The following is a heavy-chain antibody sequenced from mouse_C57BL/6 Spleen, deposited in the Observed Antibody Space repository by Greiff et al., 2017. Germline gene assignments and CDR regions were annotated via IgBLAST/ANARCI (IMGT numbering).Heavy chain of an antibody. V-gene: IGHV1-26*01. CDR1: GYTFTDYY. Sequence: EVQLQQSGPELVKPGASVKISCKASGYTFTDYYMNWVKQSHGKSLEWIGDINPNNGGTSYNQKFKGKATLTVDKSSSTVYMELRSLTSEDSAVYYCARITTVVAGDYWGQGTTLTVSS. CDR3: ARITTVVAGDY. D-gene: IGHD1-1*01. J-gene: IGHJ2*01. CDR2: INPNNGGT.